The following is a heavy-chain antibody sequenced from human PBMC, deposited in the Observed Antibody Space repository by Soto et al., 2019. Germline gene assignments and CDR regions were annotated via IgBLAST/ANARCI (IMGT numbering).Heavy chain of an antibody. CDR1: GGSITSSSYY. CDR3: ATQEVGGSYVYTFDP. Sequence: SETLSLTCTVSGGSITSSSYYWGWLRQPPGKGLEWIGSIYYSGSTYSNPSLKSRVTISVDTSKNQFSLKLSSVTAADTAVYYCATQEVGGSYVYTFDPWGQGTLVSVSS. CDR2: IYYSGST. J-gene: IGHJ5*02. V-gene: IGHV4-39*01. D-gene: IGHD1-26*01.